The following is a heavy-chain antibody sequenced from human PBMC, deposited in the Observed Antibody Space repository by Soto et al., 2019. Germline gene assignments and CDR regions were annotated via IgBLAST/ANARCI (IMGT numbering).Heavy chain of an antibody. V-gene: IGHV4-30-2*01. CDR3: ARGPMVRGVGAWFDP. D-gene: IGHD3-10*01. CDR1: GGSISSGGYS. Sequence: PSETLSLTCAVSGGSISSGGYSWSWIRQPPGKGLEWIGYIYHSGSTYYNPSLKSRVTISVDRSKNQFSLKLSSVTAADTAVYYCARGPMVRGVGAWFDPWGQGTLVTVS. J-gene: IGHJ5*02. CDR2: IYHSGST.